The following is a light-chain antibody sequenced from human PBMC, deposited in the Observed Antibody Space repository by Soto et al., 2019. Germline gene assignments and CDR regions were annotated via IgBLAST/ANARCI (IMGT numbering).Light chain of an antibody. Sequence: DIQMTQAPSTLSASVGDRVTITCRASPSISYWLAWHQQKPGRAPKLLIYDESNLEAGVPSSARGSVSVADFTFTISGLEHDDIASYYWQHYENLPTFGQGTRLEIK. J-gene: IGKJ5*01. CDR3: QHYENLPT. CDR1: PSISYW. CDR2: DES. V-gene: IGKV1-33*01.